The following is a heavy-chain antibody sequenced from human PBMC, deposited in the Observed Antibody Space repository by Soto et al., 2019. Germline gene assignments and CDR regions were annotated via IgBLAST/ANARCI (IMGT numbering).Heavy chain of an antibody. V-gene: IGHV1-2*04. CDR3: ARVTYYYDSSGYSSDYYYGMDV. J-gene: IGHJ6*02. Sequence: SVKVSCKASGYTFTGYYMHWVRQAPGQGLEWMGWINPNSGGTNYAQKFQGWVTMTRDTSISTAYMELSRLRSDDTAVYYCARVTYYYDSSGYSSDYYYGMDVWGQGTTVTAP. D-gene: IGHD3-22*01. CDR1: GYTFTGYY. CDR2: INPNSGGT.